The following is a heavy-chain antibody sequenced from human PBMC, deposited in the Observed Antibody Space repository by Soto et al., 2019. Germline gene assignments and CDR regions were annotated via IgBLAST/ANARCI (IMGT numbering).Heavy chain of an antibody. J-gene: IGHJ4*02. D-gene: IGHD3-22*01. CDR3: ALRSMAVVPEY. CDR1: GDSISSYY. CDR2: LYYGRSA. V-gene: IGHV4-59*01. Sequence: QVQLQESGPGLVKPSETLSLTCAASGDSISSYYCMWIRQPPGKGLESIGYLYYGRSANYNPSLKSRVTLSVDTSTNQCYLTLSSMTAADTAVYYCALRSMAVVPEYWGQGTLVTVSS.